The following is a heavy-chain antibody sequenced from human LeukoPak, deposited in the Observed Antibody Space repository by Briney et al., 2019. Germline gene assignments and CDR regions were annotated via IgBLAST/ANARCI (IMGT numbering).Heavy chain of an antibody. J-gene: IGHJ4*02. CDR1: GGTFPNYA. CDR2: IVPVLRVV. V-gene: IGHV1-69*04. Sequence: SVTVSCMASGGTFPNYAINWVRQAPGQGLEWMGRIVPVLRVVYYAQKLQGRVTITADLSTSTSYMDLSSLRSEDTAVYYCARRTPGDPDDWGQGTLVTVSS. D-gene: IGHD4-17*01. CDR3: ARRTPGDPDD.